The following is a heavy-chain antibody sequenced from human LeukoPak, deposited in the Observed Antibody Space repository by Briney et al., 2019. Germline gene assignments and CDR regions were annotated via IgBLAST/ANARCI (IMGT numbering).Heavy chain of an antibody. D-gene: IGHD1-1*01. Sequence: SETLSLTCTVSGGSISSYYWSWIRQPPGKGLEWIGYIYTSGGTNYNPSLKSRVTISVDTSKNQFSLKLSSVTAADTAVYYCARLGNWNHFDYWGQGTLVTVSS. J-gene: IGHJ4*02. V-gene: IGHV4-4*09. CDR2: IYTSGGT. CDR1: GGSISSYY. CDR3: ARLGNWNHFDY.